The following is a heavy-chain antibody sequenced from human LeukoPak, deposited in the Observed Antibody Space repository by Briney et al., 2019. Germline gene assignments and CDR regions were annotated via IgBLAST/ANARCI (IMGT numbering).Heavy chain of an antibody. V-gene: IGHV1-69*13. CDR1: GGTFSSYA. Sequence: ASVKVSCKASGGTFSSYAISWVRQAPGQGLEWMGGIIPIFGTANYAQKFQGRVTITADESTSTAYMELSSLRSEDTAVYYCASPYGDYPPHRAYYYYYYGMDVWGQGTTVTVSS. CDR3: ASPYGDYPPHRAYYYYYYGMDV. CDR2: IIPIFGTA. D-gene: IGHD4-17*01. J-gene: IGHJ6*02.